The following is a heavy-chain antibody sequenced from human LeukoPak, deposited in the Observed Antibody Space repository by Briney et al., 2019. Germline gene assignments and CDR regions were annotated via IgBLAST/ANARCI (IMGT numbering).Heavy chain of an antibody. V-gene: IGHV3-23*01. Sequence: GESLRLSCAASGVTFSGYAMSWVRQAPGKGVEWVSAISGSGGSTYYADSVKGRFTISRDNSKNTLFLQMNSLRAEDTAVYYCAKGRRDILTGYYGGAPYGGQGTLVTVSP. CDR3: AKGRRDILTGYYGGAPY. CDR2: ISGSGGST. D-gene: IGHD3-9*01. J-gene: IGHJ4*02. CDR1: GVTFSGYA.